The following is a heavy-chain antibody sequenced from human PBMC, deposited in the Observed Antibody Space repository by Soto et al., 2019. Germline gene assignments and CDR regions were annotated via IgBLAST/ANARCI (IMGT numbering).Heavy chain of an antibody. V-gene: IGHV1-46*03. CDR1: GYTFTSYY. CDR2: INPSGGST. D-gene: IGHD3-3*01. J-gene: IGHJ6*03. Sequence: GASVKVSCKASGYTFTSYYMHWVRQAPGQGLEWMGIINPSGGSTSYAQKLQGRVTMTRDTSTSTVYMELSSLRAEDTAVYYCAKDGILEWLLQYYYYYYYMDVWGKGTTVTVSS. CDR3: AKDGILEWLLQYYYYYYYMDV.